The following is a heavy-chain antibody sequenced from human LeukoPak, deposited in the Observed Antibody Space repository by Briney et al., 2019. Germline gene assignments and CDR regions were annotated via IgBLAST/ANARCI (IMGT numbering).Heavy chain of an antibody. V-gene: IGHV1-24*01. Sequence: ASVKVSCKVSGYTLTEISMHWVRQAPGQGLEWMGGFNPEDVETIYARSFQGRLTVTEDTSTDTAYMELSSLRAEDTAMYYCARGEMATTPYFDYWGQGTLVTVSS. D-gene: IGHD5-24*01. CDR2: FNPEDVET. CDR3: ARGEMATTPYFDY. CDR1: GYTLTEIS. J-gene: IGHJ4*02.